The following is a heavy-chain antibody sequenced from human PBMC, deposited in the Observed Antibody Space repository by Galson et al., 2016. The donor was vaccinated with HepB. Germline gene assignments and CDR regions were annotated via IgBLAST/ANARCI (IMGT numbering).Heavy chain of an antibody. Sequence: SLRLSCAASGFTFSSSWMHWVRQAPGKGLVWVSRINSDETSTSYADSVKGRCTIFRENAKNTLYLQMNSLRAGDTGVYSSARVKDPLYDLYFDYWGQGTLVTGSS. CDR3: ARVKDPLYDLYFDY. D-gene: IGHD3-10*01. V-gene: IGHV3-74*01. CDR2: INSDETST. CDR1: GFTFSSSW. J-gene: IGHJ4*02.